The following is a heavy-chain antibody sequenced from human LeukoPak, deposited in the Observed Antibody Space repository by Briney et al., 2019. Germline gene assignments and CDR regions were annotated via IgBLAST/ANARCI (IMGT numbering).Heavy chain of an antibody. CDR1: GASISNYD. Sequence: TSQTLSLTCTVSGASISNYDWSWIRQPPGKGLEWIGYIYCTGSTHYNPALKGRVTISVDTSKNQFSLNVSSVTAADTAVYYWARHYIPDYSFDYWGQGTLVTVSS. CDR2: IYCTGST. CDR3: ARHYIPDYSFDY. V-gene: IGHV4-59*08. D-gene: IGHD2-15*01. J-gene: IGHJ4*02.